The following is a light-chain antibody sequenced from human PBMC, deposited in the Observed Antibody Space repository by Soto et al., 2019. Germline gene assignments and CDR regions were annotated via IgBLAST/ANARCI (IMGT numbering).Light chain of an antibody. CDR2: GAS. V-gene: IGKV3-15*01. CDR3: QQYNNWPPWT. Sequence: EIVMTQSPATLSASPGERVTLSCRASQSISSNLAWYQQKPGQTPRLLIYGASTRATGFPARFSGSGSGTEFTLNISSLQSEDFSVYYCQQYNNWPPWTFGQGTQVEI. J-gene: IGKJ1*01. CDR1: QSISSN.